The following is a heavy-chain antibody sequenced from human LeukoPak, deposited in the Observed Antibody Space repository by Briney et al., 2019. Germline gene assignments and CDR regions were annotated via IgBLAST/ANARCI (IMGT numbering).Heavy chain of an antibody. D-gene: IGHD4-17*01. V-gene: IGHV4-34*01. CDR2: INHSGST. J-gene: IGHJ5*02. CDR3: ARGEGGKISTVTTYNWFDP. Sequence: SETLSLTCAVYGGSFSGYYWSWIRQPPGKGLEWIGEINHSGSTNYNPSLKSRVTISVDTSKNQFSLKLSSVTAADTAVYYCARGEGGKISTVTTYNWFDPWGQGTLVTVSS. CDR1: GGSFSGYY.